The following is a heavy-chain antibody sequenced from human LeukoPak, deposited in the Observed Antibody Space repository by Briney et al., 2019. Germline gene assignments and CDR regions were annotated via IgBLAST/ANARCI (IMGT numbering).Heavy chain of an antibody. CDR2: IYYSGST. Sequence: SETLSLTCTVSGGSISSGDYYWSWIRQPPGKGLEWIGYIYYSGSTYYNPSLKSRVTISVDTSKNQFSLKLSSVTAADTAVYYCAREGAQWLPNNWFDPWGQGTLVTVSS. CDR1: GGSISSGDYY. V-gene: IGHV4-30-4*01. J-gene: IGHJ5*02. CDR3: AREGAQWLPNNWFDP. D-gene: IGHD3-22*01.